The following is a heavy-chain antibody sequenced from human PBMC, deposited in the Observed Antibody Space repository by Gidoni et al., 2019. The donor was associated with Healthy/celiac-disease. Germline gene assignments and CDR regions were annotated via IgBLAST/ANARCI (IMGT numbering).Heavy chain of an antibody. CDR3: AKDRSGQWLVPAWYFDL. CDR1: GFTFDDYA. D-gene: IGHD6-19*01. Sequence: EVQLVESGGGLVQPGRSLRLSCAASGFTFDDYAMHWVRQAPGKGLDWVSGISWNSGSIGYADSVKGRFTISRDNAKNSLYLQMNSLRAEDTALYYCAKDRSGQWLVPAWYFDLWGRGTLVTVSS. J-gene: IGHJ2*01. CDR2: ISWNSGSI. V-gene: IGHV3-9*01.